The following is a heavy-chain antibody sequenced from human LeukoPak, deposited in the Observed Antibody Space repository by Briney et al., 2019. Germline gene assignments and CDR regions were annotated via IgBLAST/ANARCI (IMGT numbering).Heavy chain of an antibody. J-gene: IGHJ5*02. Sequence: KPSETLSLTCAVYGGSFSDYYWSWIRQPPGKGLEWIGEINHSGSTNYNPSLKSRVTISVDTSKNQFSLKLSSVTAADTAVYYCARGGAVVAADWFDPWGQGTLVTVSS. CDR2: INHSGST. V-gene: IGHV4-34*01. CDR3: ARGGAVVAADWFDP. CDR1: GGSFSDYY. D-gene: IGHD2-15*01.